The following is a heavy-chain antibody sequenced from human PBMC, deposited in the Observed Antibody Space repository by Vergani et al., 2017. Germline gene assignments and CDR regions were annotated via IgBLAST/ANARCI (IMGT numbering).Heavy chain of an antibody. Sequence: QVQLQESGPGLVKPSETLSLTCTVSGGSISSYYWSWIRQPQGKGLEWIGYIYYSGSTNYNPSLKSRVTISVDTSKNQFSLKLSSVTAADTAVYFCARASLRALVGYYYYMDVWGKGKTVVVSS. CDR2: IYYSGST. CDR3: ARASLRALVGYYYYMDV. CDR1: GGSISSYY. J-gene: IGHJ6*03. V-gene: IGHV4-59*12. D-gene: IGHD3-16*02.